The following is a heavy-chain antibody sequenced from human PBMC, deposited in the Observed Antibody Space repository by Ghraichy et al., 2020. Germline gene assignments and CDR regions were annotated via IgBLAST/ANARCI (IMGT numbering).Heavy chain of an antibody. Sequence: GESLNISCAASGFTFSDNSMNWVRQAPGKGLEWVSYISHFGKAISYADSVKGRFTISRDNAKNSLYLQMNSLRDEDTAVYYCARDFQWAIDYWGQGTLVTVSS. CDR3: ARDFQWAIDY. V-gene: IGHV3-48*02. CDR2: ISHFGKAI. CDR1: GFTFSDNS. J-gene: IGHJ4*02. D-gene: IGHD1-26*01.